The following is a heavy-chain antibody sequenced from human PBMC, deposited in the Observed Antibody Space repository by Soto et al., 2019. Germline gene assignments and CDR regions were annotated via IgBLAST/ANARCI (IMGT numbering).Heavy chain of an antibody. CDR3: ARSSVRPWSH. CDR1: GGSFSGYY. J-gene: IGHJ4*02. V-gene: IGHV4-34*01. Sequence: SETLSLTCAVYGGSFSGYYWTWIRQPPGKGLEWIGEITHSGSTNYNPSLKSRVTISVDTSKNQFSLKLSSVTAADTAVYYCARSSVRPWSHWSQGTLVTVS. CDR2: ITHSGST. D-gene: IGHD3-22*01.